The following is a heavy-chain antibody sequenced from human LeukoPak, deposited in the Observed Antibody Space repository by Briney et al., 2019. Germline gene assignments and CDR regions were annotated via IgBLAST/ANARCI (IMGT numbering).Heavy chain of an antibody. Sequence: ASVKVSCKASGGTFSSYAISWVRQAPGQGLEWMGGIIPIFGTANCAQKFQGRVTITADESTSTAYMELSSLRSEDTAVYYCARGDSGSYVDDYWGQGTLVTVSS. J-gene: IGHJ4*02. CDR1: GGTFSSYA. CDR3: ARGDSGSYVDDY. V-gene: IGHV1-69*13. CDR2: IIPIFGTA. D-gene: IGHD1-26*01.